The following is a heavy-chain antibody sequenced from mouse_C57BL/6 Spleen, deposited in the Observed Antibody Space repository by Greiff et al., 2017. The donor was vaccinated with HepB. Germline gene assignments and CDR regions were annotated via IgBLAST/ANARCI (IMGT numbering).Heavy chain of an antibody. D-gene: IGHD4-1*01. CDR1: GFSLTSYG. V-gene: IGHV2-2*01. CDR2: IWSGGST. Sequence: VKLMESGPGLVQPSQSLSITCTVSGFSLTSYGVHWVRQSPGKGLEWLGVIWSGGSTDYKAAFISRLSISKDNSKSQVFFKMNSLQADDTAIYYCARRDWDGGFDYWGQGTTLTVSS. J-gene: IGHJ2*01. CDR3: ARRDWDGGFDY.